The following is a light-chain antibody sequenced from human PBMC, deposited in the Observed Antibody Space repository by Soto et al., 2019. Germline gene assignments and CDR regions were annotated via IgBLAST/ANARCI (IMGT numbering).Light chain of an antibody. CDR2: DAS. V-gene: IGKV1-5*01. CDR1: QSISSW. Sequence: DIQMTQSPSTLSASVGDRVTITCRASQSISSWLAWYRQKPGKAPKLLIYDASSLESGVPSRFSGSGSGTEFSLTTSSLQPDDFATYYCQQYNSYLTFGGGTKVEIK. J-gene: IGKJ4*01. CDR3: QQYNSYLT.